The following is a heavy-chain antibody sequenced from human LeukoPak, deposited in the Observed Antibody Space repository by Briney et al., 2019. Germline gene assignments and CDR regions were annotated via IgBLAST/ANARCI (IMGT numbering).Heavy chain of an antibody. J-gene: IGHJ4*02. CDR3: AREDSSFDGTIDY. D-gene: IGHD6-6*01. CDR1: GFTFSSYW. CDR2: INSDGSRT. V-gene: IGHV3-74*01. Sequence: PGGSLRLSCAASGFTFSSYWMHWVRQAPGKGLVWVSRINSDGSRTSYADSVKGRFTISRDNAKNTLYLQMNSLRAEDTAVYYCAREDSSFDGTIDYWGQGTLVTVSS.